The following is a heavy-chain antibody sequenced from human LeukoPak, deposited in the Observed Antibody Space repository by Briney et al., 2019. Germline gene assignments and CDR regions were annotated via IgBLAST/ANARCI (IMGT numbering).Heavy chain of an antibody. CDR2: IYTSGST. Sequence: PSETLSLTCTVSGGSISSGNYHWSWIRQPAGTGLEWIGRIYTSGSTNYNPSLKSRVTISVDTSKNQFSLKLSSVTAADTAVYYCARDSDYDFSWFDPWGQGTLVTVSS. J-gene: IGHJ5*02. D-gene: IGHD3-3*01. CDR1: GGSISSGNYH. CDR3: ARDSDYDFSWFDP. V-gene: IGHV4-61*02.